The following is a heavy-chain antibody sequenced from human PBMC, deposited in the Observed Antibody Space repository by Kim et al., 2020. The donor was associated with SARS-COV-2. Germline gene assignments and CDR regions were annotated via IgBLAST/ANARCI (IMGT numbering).Heavy chain of an antibody. Sequence: SETLSLTCAVYGGSFSGYYWSWIRQPPGKGLEWIGEINHSGSTNYNPSLKSRVTISVDTSKNQFSLKLSSVTAADTAVYYCARGRFTYYYGSGSSWFDPWGQGTLVTVSS. J-gene: IGHJ5*02. D-gene: IGHD3-10*01. CDR2: INHSGST. V-gene: IGHV4-34*01. CDR1: GGSFSGYY. CDR3: ARGRFTYYYGSGSSWFDP.